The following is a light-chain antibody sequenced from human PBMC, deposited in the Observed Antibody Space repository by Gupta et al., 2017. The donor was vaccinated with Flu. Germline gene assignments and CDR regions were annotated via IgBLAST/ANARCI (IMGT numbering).Light chain of an antibody. CDR2: GSS. Sequence: QSVLTQPPSVSGAPGQRVTISCTGSSSNIGAGYDVHWYQQLPGRAPKVLIYGSSNRPSGVPDRFFGSKSGISASRAITGLQAEDEADYYCQSYDTSLSGWVFGGGTKVTAL. V-gene: IGLV1-40*01. CDR3: QSYDTSLSGWV. J-gene: IGLJ3*02. CDR1: SSNIGAGYD.